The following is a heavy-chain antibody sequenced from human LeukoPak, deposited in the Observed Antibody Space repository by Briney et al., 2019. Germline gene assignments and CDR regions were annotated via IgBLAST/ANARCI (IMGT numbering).Heavy chain of an antibody. Sequence: ASVKVSCKASGYTFTNYGISWVRQAPGQGLEWMGWISAYNGNTNYAQKLQGRVTMTTDTSTSTAYMELRSLRSDDTAVYYCAREHYDSSGDAFDIWGQGTMVTVSS. CDR1: GYTFTNYG. J-gene: IGHJ3*02. CDR3: AREHYDSSGDAFDI. V-gene: IGHV1-18*01. CDR2: ISAYNGNT. D-gene: IGHD3-22*01.